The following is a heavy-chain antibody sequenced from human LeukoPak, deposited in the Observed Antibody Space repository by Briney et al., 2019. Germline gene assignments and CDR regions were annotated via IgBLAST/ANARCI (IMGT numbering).Heavy chain of an antibody. CDR1: GGSISSYY. CDR2: IYTSGST. D-gene: IGHD3-10*01. J-gene: IGHJ5*02. CDR3: ARDRYGSGSYYKSWFDP. Sequence: PETLSLTCTVSGGSISSYYWSWIRQPAGKGLEWIGRIYTSGSTNYNPPLKSRVTMSVDTSKNQFSLRLSSVTAADTAVYYCARDRYGSGSYYKSWFDPWGQGTLVTVSS. V-gene: IGHV4-4*07.